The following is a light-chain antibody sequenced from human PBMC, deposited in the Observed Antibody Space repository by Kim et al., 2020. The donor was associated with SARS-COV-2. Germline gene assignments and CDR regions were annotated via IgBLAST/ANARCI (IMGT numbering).Light chain of an antibody. Sequence: ELTQPPSASGTPGQRVTISCSGSSSNIGSDTVNWYQHLPGTAPKLLIYRNSQRPSGVPDRFSGSKSGTSASLAISGLQSEDEADYYCTSWDDSLNGVVFGGGTQLTVL. J-gene: IGLJ2*01. CDR3: TSWDDSLNGVV. V-gene: IGLV1-44*01. CDR1: SSNIGSDT. CDR2: RNS.